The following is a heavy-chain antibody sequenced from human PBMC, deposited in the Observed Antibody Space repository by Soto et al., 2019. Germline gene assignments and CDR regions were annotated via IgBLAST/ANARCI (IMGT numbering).Heavy chain of an antibody. D-gene: IGHD3-16*01. V-gene: IGHV3-21*01. CDR1: GFTFSSYS. CDR3: AREGVRLGYGMDV. Sequence: GGSLRLSCAASGFTFSSYSMNWVRQAPGKGLEWVSSISSSSSYIYYADSVKGRFTISRDNAKNSLYLQMNSLRAEDTAVYYCAREGVRLGYGMDVWGQGTTVTVSS. J-gene: IGHJ6*02. CDR2: ISSSSSYI.